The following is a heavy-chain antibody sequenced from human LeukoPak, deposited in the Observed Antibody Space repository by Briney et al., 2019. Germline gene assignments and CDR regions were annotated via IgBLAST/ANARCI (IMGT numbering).Heavy chain of an antibody. CDR3: ASLGRKSH. CDR2: INHSGST. V-gene: IGHV4-34*01. CDR1: GGSFSGYY. J-gene: IGHJ4*02. Sequence: PSETLSLTCAVYGGSFSGYYWSWIRQPPGKGLEWIGEINHSGSTNYNPSLKSRVTISVDTSKNQFSLKLSSVTAADTAVHYCASLGRKSHWGQGTLVTVSS. D-gene: IGHD7-27*01.